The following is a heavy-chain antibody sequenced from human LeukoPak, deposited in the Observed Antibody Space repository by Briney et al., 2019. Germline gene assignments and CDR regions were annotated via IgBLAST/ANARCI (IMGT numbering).Heavy chain of an antibody. V-gene: IGHV3-74*01. D-gene: IGHD3-22*01. CDR2: IKGDGGTT. J-gene: IGHJ4*01. CDR3: ARGGDYGSSGYGYF. CDR1: GFTFSSYC. Sequence: PGGSLRLSWAASGFTFSSYCMHWVRQAPGRGLGWVSRIKGDGGTTTYADSVKGRLTISRHNSKNTLYPQMNNLRRENTAVYYWARGGDYGSSGYGYFWGQGTLVTVSS.